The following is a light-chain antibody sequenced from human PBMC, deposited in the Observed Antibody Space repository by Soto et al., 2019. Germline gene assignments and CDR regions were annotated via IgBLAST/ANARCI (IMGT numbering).Light chain of an antibody. V-gene: IGLV2-14*03. J-gene: IGLJ2*01. CDR2: DVT. CDR3: SSYTSRSTLV. Sequence: QSVLTQPASVSGSPGQSITISCTGTSSDVGGYNYVSWYQQHPGKAPKLMIYDVTNRPSGVSNRFSGSKSGNTASLTISGLQAEDEADYHCSSYTSRSTLVFGGGTKLTVL. CDR1: SSDVGGYNY.